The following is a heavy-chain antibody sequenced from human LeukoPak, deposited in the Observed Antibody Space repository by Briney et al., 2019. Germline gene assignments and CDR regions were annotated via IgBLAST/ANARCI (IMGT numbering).Heavy chain of an antibody. CDR3: ARSAESSSWVEFDY. V-gene: IGHV1-8*03. J-gene: IGHJ4*02. D-gene: IGHD6-13*01. CDR2: MNPNSGNT. Sequence: ASVKVSCKASGYTFTSYDINWVRQATGQGLEWMGWMNPNSGNTGYAQKFQGRVTITRNTSISTAYMELSSLRSDDTAVYYCARSAESSSWVEFDYWGQGTLVTVSS. CDR1: GYTFTSYD.